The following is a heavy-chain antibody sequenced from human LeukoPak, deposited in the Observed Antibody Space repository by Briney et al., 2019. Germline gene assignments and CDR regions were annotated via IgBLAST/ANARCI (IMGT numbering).Heavy chain of an antibody. D-gene: IGHD1-26*01. J-gene: IGHJ4*02. V-gene: IGHV1-69*04. CDR1: GYTFTSYA. CDR2: IIPILGIA. CDR3: ARAHSGSYSGDY. Sequence: GASVKVSCKASGYTFTSYAISWVRQAPGQGLEWMGRIIPILGIANYAQKFQGRVTITADKSTSTAYMELSSLRSEDTAVYYCARAHSGSYSGDYWGQGTLVTVSS.